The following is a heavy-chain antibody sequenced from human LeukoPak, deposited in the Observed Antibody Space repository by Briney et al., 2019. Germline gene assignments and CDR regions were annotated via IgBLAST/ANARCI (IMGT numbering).Heavy chain of an antibody. CDR2: IKQDGSEK. CDR3: TRDRNDFWSGYFDY. CDR1: GFTFSTHC. Sequence: GGSLRLPCAASGFTFSTHCMSWVRQPPGKGLEWVAHIKQDGSEKFYVDSVKGRFTISRDNTKNSLYLQMNGLRAEDTAVYYCTRDRNDFWSGYFDYWGQGSLVTVSS. J-gene: IGHJ4*02. D-gene: IGHD3-3*01. V-gene: IGHV3-7*01.